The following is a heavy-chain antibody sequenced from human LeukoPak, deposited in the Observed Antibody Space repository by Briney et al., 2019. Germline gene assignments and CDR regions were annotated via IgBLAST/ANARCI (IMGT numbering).Heavy chain of an antibody. CDR2: IYSGGAT. CDR1: GFTVSSNY. V-gene: IGHV3-66*02. J-gene: IGHJ4*02. Sequence: GGSLRLSCAASGFTVSSNYMSWVRQAPGKGLEWVSVIYSGGATYYPDSVKDRFTISRDNSQNTLYLQMNSLRTEDTAVYYCATYDSLGYYEVWGQGTLVTVSS. CDR3: ATYDSLGYYEV. D-gene: IGHD3-22*01.